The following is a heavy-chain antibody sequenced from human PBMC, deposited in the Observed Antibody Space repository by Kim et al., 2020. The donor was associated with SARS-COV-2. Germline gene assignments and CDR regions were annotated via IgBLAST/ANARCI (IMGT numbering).Heavy chain of an antibody. D-gene: IGHD3-22*01. J-gene: IGHJ2*01. CDR1: GFSVRNTY. CDR3: ARAGYDDSRGHDF. Sequence: GGSLRLSCAPSGFSVRNTYLSWVRQAPGKGLEWVSLIFSDGRTFYADSGKGRFTGSKDNSKDTWYLQMNSLGAEDTAVYFCARAGYDDSRGHDF. V-gene: IGHV3-66*01. CDR2: IFSDGRT.